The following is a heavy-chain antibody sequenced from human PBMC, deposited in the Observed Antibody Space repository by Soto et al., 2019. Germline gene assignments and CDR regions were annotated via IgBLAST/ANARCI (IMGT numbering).Heavy chain of an antibody. CDR1: GYTFTSYY. Sequence: QVQLVQSGAEVKKPGASVKVSCKASGYTFTSYYMHWVRQAPGQGLEWMGIINPSGGSTSYAQKLQGRVTMTWNTSPGTVDMELSSLRSEDTAVYYCAGDRVEPGSYYGMDVWGQGTTVTVSS. CDR3: AGDRVEPGSYYGMDV. V-gene: IGHV1-46*01. J-gene: IGHJ6*02. CDR2: INPSGGST. D-gene: IGHD1-26*01.